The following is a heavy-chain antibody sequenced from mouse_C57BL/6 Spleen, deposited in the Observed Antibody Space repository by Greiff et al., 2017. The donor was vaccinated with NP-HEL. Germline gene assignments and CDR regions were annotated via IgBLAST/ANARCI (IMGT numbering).Heavy chain of an antibody. D-gene: IGHD1-1*01. CDR3: AREGVYYGSSPFAY. CDR2: INPNNGGT. J-gene: IGHJ3*01. CDR1: GYTFTDYN. V-gene: IGHV1-18*01. Sequence: EVNLVESGPELVKPGASVKIPCKASGYTFTDYNMDWVKQSHGKSLEWIGDINPNNGGTIYNQKFKGKATLTVDKSSSTAYMELRSLTSEDTAVYYCAREGVYYGSSPFAYWGQGTLVTVSA.